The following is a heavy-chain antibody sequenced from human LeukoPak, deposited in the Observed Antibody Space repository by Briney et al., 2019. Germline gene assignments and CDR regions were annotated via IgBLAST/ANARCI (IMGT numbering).Heavy chain of an antibody. J-gene: IGHJ4*02. CDR1: GGSLSGYY. Sequence: PSETLSLTCAVYGGSLSGYYWSWIRQPPGKGLEWIGEINHSGSTNYNPSLKSRVTISVDTSKNQFSLKLSSVTAADTAVYYCARVPRREAAAGTNWGQETLVTVSS. D-gene: IGHD6-13*01. V-gene: IGHV4-34*01. CDR3: ARVPRREAAAGTN. CDR2: INHSGST.